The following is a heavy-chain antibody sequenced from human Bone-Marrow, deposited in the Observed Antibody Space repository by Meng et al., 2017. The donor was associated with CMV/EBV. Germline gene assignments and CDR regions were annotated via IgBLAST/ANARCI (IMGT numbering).Heavy chain of an antibody. V-gene: IGHV3-30-3*01. CDR3: AREILKGTGYLDY. CDR1: GFTFSSYA. CDR2: ISYDGSNK. D-gene: IGHD3/OR15-3a*01. Sequence: GESLKISCAASGFTFSSYAMHWVRQAPGKGLEWVAVISYDGSNKYYADSVKGRFTISRDHSKNTLYLQIISLRPEDTAMYYCAREILKGTGYLDYWGQGTLVTVSS. J-gene: IGHJ4*02.